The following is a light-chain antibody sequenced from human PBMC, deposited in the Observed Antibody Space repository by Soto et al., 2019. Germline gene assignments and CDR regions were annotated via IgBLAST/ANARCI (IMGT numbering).Light chain of an antibody. J-gene: IGLJ1*01. CDR3: QVWDTTSEHEV. CDR2: DDS. Sequence: SYELTQPPSVSVAPGQTARITCGGNNIGSKSVHWYQQKAGQAPVLVVYDDSDRPSGIPERFSGSNSGNTATLTISRVEAGDEADYYCQVWDTTSEHEVFGTGTKLTVL. V-gene: IGLV3-21*02. CDR1: NIGSKS.